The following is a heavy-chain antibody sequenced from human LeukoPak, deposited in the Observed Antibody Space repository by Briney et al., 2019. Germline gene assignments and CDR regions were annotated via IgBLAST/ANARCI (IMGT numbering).Heavy chain of an antibody. J-gene: IGHJ4*02. V-gene: IGHV1-69*05. Sequence: GASVKVSCKASGGTFSSYAISWVRQAPGQGLEWMGGIIPIFGTANYAQKFQGRVTITTDESTSTAYMELSSLRSEDTAVYYCARFAAGESYFDYWGQGTLVTVSS. CDR3: ARFAAGESYFDY. CDR1: GGTFSSYA. D-gene: IGHD6-13*01. CDR2: IIPIFGTA.